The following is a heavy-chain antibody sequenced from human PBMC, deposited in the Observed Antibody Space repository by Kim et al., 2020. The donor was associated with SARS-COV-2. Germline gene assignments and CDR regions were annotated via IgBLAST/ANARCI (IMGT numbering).Heavy chain of an antibody. CDR1: GFTVSSSA. V-gene: IGHV3-23*01. D-gene: IGHD3-10*01. CDR3: AVSYYASGIYYYGMDV. J-gene: IGHJ6*01. CDR2: ISGTGVST. Sequence: GGSLRLSCAASGFTVSSSAMSWVRQAPGKGLEWVSAISGTGVSTYYADSVKGRFSISRDSSKNTLYLQMNSLRAEDTAVYYCAVSYYASGIYYYGMDVWG.